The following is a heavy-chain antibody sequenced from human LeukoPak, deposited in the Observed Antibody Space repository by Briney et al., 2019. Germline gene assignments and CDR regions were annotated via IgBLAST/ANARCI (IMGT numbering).Heavy chain of an antibody. D-gene: IGHD1/OR15-1a*01. J-gene: IGHJ3*02. CDR3: ARGKEQESEVFDI. V-gene: IGHV1-69*05. CDR1: GGTFVSFA. Sequence: SVKVSRKASGGTFVSFAISWVRQAPGQGPEWMGRFIPIFGTTNYAQKFQGRLTISTDESTTTAYMELSSLRSEDTAVYYCARGKEQESEVFDIWGQGTMVTVSA. CDR2: FIPIFGTT.